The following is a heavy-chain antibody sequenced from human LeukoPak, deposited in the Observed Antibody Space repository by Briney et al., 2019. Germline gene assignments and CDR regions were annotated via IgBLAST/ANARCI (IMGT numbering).Heavy chain of an antibody. CDR3: VKDRKSRDLDSLDI. V-gene: IGHV3-9*01. CDR1: EFIFDDFA. D-gene: IGHD5-24*01. J-gene: IGHJ3*02. CDR2: IYWDSSSV. Sequence: HLGGSLRLSCTVSEFIFDDFAMHWVRQAPGKGLEWVSGIYWDSSSVDYADSVKGRFTISRDNAKNSLYLQMNSLRTEDTAVYYCVKDRKSRDLDSLDIWGQGIMVTVSS.